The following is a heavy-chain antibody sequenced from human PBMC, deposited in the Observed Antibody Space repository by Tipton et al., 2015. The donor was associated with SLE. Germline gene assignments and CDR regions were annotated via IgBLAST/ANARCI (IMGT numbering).Heavy chain of an antibody. D-gene: IGHD2-21*02. V-gene: IGHV4-59*04. CDR2: MEYSGLI. Sequence: TLSLTCTVSGGSITSYYWSWIRQPPGKGLEWIGYMEYSGLIYYNPSLQSRVTMSLDTSKNQFSLRLTSVTVVDTAVYFCARSLGMGFCSGGDCFEPFDLWGQGTLVSVSS. J-gene: IGHJ4*02. CDR3: ARSLGMGFCSGGDCFEPFDL. CDR1: GGSITSYY.